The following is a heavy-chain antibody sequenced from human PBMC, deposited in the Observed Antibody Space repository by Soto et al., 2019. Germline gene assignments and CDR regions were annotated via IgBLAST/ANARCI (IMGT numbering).Heavy chain of an antibody. CDR2: IKEDGRET. CDR3: ASTRGY. CDR1: GVTPSGGYW. D-gene: IGHD3-3*01. V-gene: IGHV3-7*03. Sequence: EVLVVESGGGLVQPGGSLRLSCAVSGVTPSGGYWMKGVRQAPGKGLEWVATIKEDGRETYYVDSVKGRFTISRDSAKNSLYLQMNSLRVEDTAVYYCASTRGYWGQGTLVTVSS. J-gene: IGHJ4*02.